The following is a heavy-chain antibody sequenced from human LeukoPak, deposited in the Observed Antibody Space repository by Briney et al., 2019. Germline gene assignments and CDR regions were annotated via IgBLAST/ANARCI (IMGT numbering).Heavy chain of an antibody. CDR2: IYYTGST. CDR1: GGSISSYY. D-gene: IGHD6-19*01. Sequence: SETLPLTCTVSGGSISSYYWSWIRQPPGKGLEWVGYIYYTGSTNYNPSLKSRVTISVDTSKNQFSLKLSSVTTADTAVYYCARGRGGSGWFDYWGQGTLVTVSS. CDR3: ARGRGGSGWFDY. V-gene: IGHV4-59*01. J-gene: IGHJ4*02.